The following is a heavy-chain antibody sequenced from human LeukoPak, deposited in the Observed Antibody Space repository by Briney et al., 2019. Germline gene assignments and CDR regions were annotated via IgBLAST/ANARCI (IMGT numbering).Heavy chain of an antibody. CDR1: GFTFSSYA. CDR2: ITTSGGST. Sequence: GSLRLSCAASGFTFSSYAMSWVRQAPGEGREWVLSITTSGGSTDYADSVKGRFTNSRDNAKNTLYPQMNSLRAEDTAVYYCAKDHYVSGRYDAFDIWGQGTMVTVSS. V-gene: IGHV3-23*01. D-gene: IGHD3-10*01. CDR3: AKDHYVSGRYDAFDI. J-gene: IGHJ3*02.